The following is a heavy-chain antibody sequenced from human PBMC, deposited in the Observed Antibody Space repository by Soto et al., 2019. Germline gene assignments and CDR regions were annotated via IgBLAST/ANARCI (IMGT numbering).Heavy chain of an antibody. CDR1: GFTFSSYG. D-gene: IGHD5-12*01. V-gene: IGHV3-30*18. Sequence: GGSLRLSCAASGFTFSSYGMNWVRQAPGKGLEWVAVISYDGSNKYYADSVKGRFTISRDNSKNTLYLQMNSLRAEDTAVDYCAKEVQRPYSGGYDLDYYYYMDVWGKGTTVTVSS. CDR2: ISYDGSNK. CDR3: AKEVQRPYSGGYDLDYYYYMDV. J-gene: IGHJ6*03.